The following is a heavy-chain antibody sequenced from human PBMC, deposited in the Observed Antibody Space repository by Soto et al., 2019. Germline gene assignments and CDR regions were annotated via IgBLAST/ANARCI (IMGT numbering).Heavy chain of an antibody. CDR3: AARYYYDSSGYQRHMDAFDI. D-gene: IGHD3-22*01. V-gene: IGHV1-8*01. Sequence: QVQLVQSGAEVKKPGASVKVSCKASGYTFTSYDINWERQATGQGLEWMGWMNPNSGNTGYAQKFQGRVTMTRNTSISTAYMELSSLRSEDTAVYYCAARYYYDSSGYQRHMDAFDIWGQGTMVTVS. CDR1: GYTFTSYD. CDR2: MNPNSGNT. J-gene: IGHJ3*02.